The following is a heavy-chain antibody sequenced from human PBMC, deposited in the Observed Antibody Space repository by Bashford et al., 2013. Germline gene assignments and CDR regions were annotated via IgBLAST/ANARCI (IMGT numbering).Heavy chain of an antibody. Sequence: SETLSLTCTVSGGSISSYYWSWIRQPPGKGLEWIGYIYYSGSTYYNPSLKSRVTISVDTSKNQFSLKLSSVTAADTAVYYCARDVTMVRGVIQPGTFDIWGQGTMVTVSS. D-gene: IGHD3-10*01. V-gene: IGHV4-59*12. CDR2: IYYSGST. CDR3: ARDVTMVRGVIQPGTFDI. J-gene: IGHJ3*02. CDR1: GGSISSYY.